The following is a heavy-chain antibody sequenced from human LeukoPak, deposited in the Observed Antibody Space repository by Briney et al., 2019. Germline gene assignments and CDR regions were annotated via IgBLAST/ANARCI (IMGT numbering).Heavy chain of an antibody. CDR1: GSRFPIYW. CDR3: ATQAMGGRLYFDS. V-gene: IGHV5-51*01. Sequence: GESLKISCQGYGSRFPIYWIGWVRQMPGKGLEWMGIIYPGDSDTRYSPSFQGQVTISADKSIRTAYLQWNSLKASDTAMYYCATQAMGGRLYFDSWGQGTLVTVSS. D-gene: IGHD1-26*01. CDR2: IYPGDSDT. J-gene: IGHJ4*02.